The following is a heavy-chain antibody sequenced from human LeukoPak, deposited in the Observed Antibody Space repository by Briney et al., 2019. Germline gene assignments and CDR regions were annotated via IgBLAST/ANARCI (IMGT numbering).Heavy chain of an antibody. CDR1: GLTVSSNC. Sequence: GGSLRLSCAASGLTVSSNCMSWVRQAPGKGLEWVSAISGSGGSTYYADSVKGRFTISRDNSKNTLYLQMNSLRAEDTAVYYCAKDRDSSGIDFDYWGQGTLVTVSS. J-gene: IGHJ4*02. D-gene: IGHD6-19*01. V-gene: IGHV3-23*01. CDR3: AKDRDSSGIDFDY. CDR2: ISGSGGST.